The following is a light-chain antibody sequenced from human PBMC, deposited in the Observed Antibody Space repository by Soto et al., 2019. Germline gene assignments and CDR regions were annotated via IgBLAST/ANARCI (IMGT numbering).Light chain of an antibody. CDR3: QQYSKWPPWT. CDR2: RAS. J-gene: IGKJ1*01. V-gene: IGKV3-15*01. CDR1: QSLGGN. Sequence: EIVMTQSPATLAGSPGETVTLSCRASQSLGGNLAWYQQKPGQAPRLLIFRASTRATGVPARFSGRGSGTEFTLTISGLQSEDFAVYYCQQYSKWPPWTFGPWTKVEIK.